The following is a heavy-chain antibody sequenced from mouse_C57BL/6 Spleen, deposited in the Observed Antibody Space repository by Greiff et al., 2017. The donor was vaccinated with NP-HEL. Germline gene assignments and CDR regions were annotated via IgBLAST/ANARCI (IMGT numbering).Heavy chain of an antibody. CDR1: GYAFSSSW. J-gene: IGHJ4*01. CDR3: ARDGNYGGDY. V-gene: IGHV1-82*01. CDR2: IYPGDGDT. D-gene: IGHD2-1*01. Sequence: QVQLQQSGPELVKPGASVKISCKASGYAFSSSWMNWVKQRPGKGLEWIGRIYPGDGDTNYNGKFKGKATLTADKSSSTAYMQLSSLTSEDSAVYFCARDGNYGGDYWGQGTSVTVSS.